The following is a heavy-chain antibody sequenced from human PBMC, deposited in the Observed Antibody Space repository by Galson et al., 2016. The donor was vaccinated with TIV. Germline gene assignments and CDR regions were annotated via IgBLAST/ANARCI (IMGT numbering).Heavy chain of an antibody. CDR3: AKMDSSGFDYVRRFDF. J-gene: IGHJ4*02. D-gene: IGHD3-22*01. CDR2: ISAGGGRT. CDR1: GFTFSSFA. Sequence: SLRLSCAASGFTFSSFAVSWVRQAPGKGLEWVSGISAGGGRTNYADPVKGRFTISRDNPKNTLYLQMSSLRAEDTAVYFCAKMDSSGFDYVRRFDFWGQGTLATVSS. V-gene: IGHV3-23*01.